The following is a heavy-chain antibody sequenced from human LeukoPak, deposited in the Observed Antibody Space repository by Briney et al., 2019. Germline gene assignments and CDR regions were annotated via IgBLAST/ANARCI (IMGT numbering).Heavy chain of an antibody. CDR3: ARRGGSYSFHWFDP. Sequence: GASVKVSCKASGYTFTSYDINWVRQATGQGLEWMGWMNPNSGNTGYAQKFQGRVTITRNTSISTAYMELSSLRSEDTAVYYCARRGGSYSFHWFDPWGQGTLVTVSS. J-gene: IGHJ5*02. V-gene: IGHV1-8*03. CDR1: GYTFTSYD. CDR2: MNPNSGNT. D-gene: IGHD1-26*01.